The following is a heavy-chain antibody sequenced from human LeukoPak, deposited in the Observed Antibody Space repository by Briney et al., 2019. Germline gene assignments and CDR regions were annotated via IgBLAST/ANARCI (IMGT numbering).Heavy chain of an antibody. J-gene: IGHJ3*02. CDR1: GGSISSGGYY. Sequence: SETLSLTCTVSGGSISSGGYYWSWIRQHPGKGLEWIGYISYSGSTNYNPSLKSRVTISVDTSKNQFSLKLSSVTAADTAVYYCARGAPGYQAFDIWGQGTMVTVSS. CDR3: ARGAPGYQAFDI. V-gene: IGHV4-31*03. CDR2: ISYSGST. D-gene: IGHD6-13*01.